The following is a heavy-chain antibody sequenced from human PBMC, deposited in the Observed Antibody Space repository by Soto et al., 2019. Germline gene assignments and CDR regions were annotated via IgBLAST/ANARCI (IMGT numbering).Heavy chain of an antibody. V-gene: IGHV3-23*01. CDR1: GFTFSRYA. J-gene: IGHJ4*02. Sequence: EVQLLESGGGLVQPGGSLRLSCAASGFTFSRYAMSWVRQAPGKGLEWVSTFSGSGGSTYYADSVKGRCTISRDSSKNTRYLQMNSLRDEDTAVYYCAKDRGWGGDYGEYWGQGNLVTVSS. CDR2: FSGSGGST. D-gene: IGHD4-17*01. CDR3: AKDRGWGGDYGEY.